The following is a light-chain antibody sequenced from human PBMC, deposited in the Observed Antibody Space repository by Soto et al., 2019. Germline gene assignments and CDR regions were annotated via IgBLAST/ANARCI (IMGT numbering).Light chain of an antibody. Sequence: IQMTQSPSAMSASVGDRVTITCRARQGISKYLAWFQQTPGKVPKHLIYAASSLQSGVPSGFSGSGSGTDFTPTFSSRQPEDFATYCCLQHKNYSFGGGTKVEMK. CDR2: AAS. CDR1: QGISKY. V-gene: IGKV1D-17*01. CDR3: LQHKNYS. J-gene: IGKJ4*01.